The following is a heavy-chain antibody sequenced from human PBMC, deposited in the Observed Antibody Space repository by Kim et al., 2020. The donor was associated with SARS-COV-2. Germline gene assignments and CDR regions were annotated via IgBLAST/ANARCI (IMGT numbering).Heavy chain of an antibody. D-gene: IGHD3-22*01. V-gene: IGHV1-18*01. CDR3: ARCSGYYCYFDY. J-gene: IGHJ4*02. Sequence: NYVQKLQGRVTMTTDASKSTAYMELRSLRSDDTAVYYCARCSGYYCYFDYWGQGTLVTVSS.